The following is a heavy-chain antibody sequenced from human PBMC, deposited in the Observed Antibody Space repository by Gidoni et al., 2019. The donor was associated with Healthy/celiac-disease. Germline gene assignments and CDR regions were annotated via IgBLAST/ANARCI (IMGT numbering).Heavy chain of an antibody. D-gene: IGHD6-13*01. CDR1: GFTFSSYA. CDR3: ARSIAAAGTLVPDY. CDR2: ISYDGSNK. J-gene: IGHJ4*02. V-gene: IGHV3-30-3*01. Sequence: QVQLVESGGGVVQPGSSLRLSCAASGFTFSSYAMHWVRQAPGKGLEWVAVISYDGSNKYYADSVKGRFTISRDNSKNTLYLQMNSLRAEDTAVYYCARSIAAAGTLVPDYWGQGTLVTVSS.